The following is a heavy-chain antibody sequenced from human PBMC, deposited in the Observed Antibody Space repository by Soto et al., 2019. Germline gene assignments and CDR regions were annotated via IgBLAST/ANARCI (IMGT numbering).Heavy chain of an antibody. V-gene: IGHV3-74*01. D-gene: IGHD2-21*02. J-gene: IGHJ3*01. CDR3: ARGDLGGFDL. Sequence: EVQLVESEGGLVQRGGSLRLSCAASGFTFNYYWMHWVRQAPGQGLVWVAHIQSDGSRTNYADSVKGRFTISRDNAKNTMYLQMNSLIAEDTAVYYCARGDLGGFDLWGQGTTVTVSS. CDR2: IQSDGSRT. CDR1: GFTFNYYW.